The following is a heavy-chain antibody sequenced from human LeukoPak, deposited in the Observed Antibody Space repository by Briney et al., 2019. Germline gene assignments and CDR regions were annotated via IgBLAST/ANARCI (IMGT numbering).Heavy chain of an antibody. CDR2: ISGSGGST. Sequence: GGSLRLSCAASGFTFSSYAMSWVRQAPGKGLEWVSAISGSGGSTYYADFVKGRFTISRDNSKNTLYLQMNSLRAEDTAVYYCAKAGLGTAMAEELDFDYWGQGTLVTVSS. D-gene: IGHD5-18*01. CDR1: GFTFSSYA. V-gene: IGHV3-23*01. J-gene: IGHJ4*02. CDR3: AKAGLGTAMAEELDFDY.